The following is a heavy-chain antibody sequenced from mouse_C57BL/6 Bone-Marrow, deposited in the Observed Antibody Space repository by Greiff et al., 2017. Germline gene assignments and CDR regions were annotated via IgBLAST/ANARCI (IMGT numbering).Heavy chain of an antibody. J-gene: IGHJ3*01. D-gene: IGHD2-4*01. Sequence: VKLQESGAELMKPGASVKLSCKATGYTFTGYWIEWVKQRPGHGLEWIGEILPGSGSNNYNEKFKGKATFTADTSSNTAYMQLSSLTTEDSAIYYCARESIGYDYEGWFAYWGQGTLVTVSA. V-gene: IGHV1-9*01. CDR2: ILPGSGSN. CDR1: GYTFTGYW. CDR3: ARESIGYDYEGWFAY.